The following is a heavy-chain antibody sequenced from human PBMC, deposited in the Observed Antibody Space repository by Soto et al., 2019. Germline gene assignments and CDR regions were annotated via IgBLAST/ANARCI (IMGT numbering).Heavy chain of an antibody. V-gene: IGHV1-2*04. CDR3: ARERYCSGGSCDVYYYYGMDV. Sequence: ASVKVSCKASGYTFTGYYMHWVRQAPGQGLEWMGWINPNSGGTNYAQKFQGWVTMTTDTSTSTAYMELRSLRSDDTAVYYCARERYCSGGSCDVYYYYGMDVWGQGTTVTVSS. CDR2: INPNSGGT. D-gene: IGHD2-15*01. CDR1: GYTFTGYY. J-gene: IGHJ6*02.